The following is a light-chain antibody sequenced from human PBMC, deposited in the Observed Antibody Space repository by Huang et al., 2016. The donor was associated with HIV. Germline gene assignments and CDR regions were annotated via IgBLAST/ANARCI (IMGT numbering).Light chain of an antibody. V-gene: IGKV1-39*01. CDR2: AAS. Sequence: DIQMTQSPSSLSASVGDRVTITCRASQSIDTSLNWYQQKPGKAPKLLIYAASILQSGVPSRFSGSGSGTDFTLTISSLQPEDFATFYCQQSYSIPLTFGGGTKVEIK. CDR3: QQSYSIPLT. CDR1: QSIDTS. J-gene: IGKJ4*01.